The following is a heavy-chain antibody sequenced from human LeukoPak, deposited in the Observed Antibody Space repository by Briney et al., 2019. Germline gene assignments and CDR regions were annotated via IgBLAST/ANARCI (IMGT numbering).Heavy chain of an antibody. J-gene: IGHJ4*02. D-gene: IGHD6-13*01. CDR2: IYYSGST. Sequence: PSETLSLTCTVSGGSISSYYWSWIRQPPGKGLEWIGYIYYSGSTNYNPSLKSRVTISVDTSKNQFSLKLSSVTAADTAVYYCARETAAGPPDYWGQGTLVTVSS. CDR1: GGSISSYY. CDR3: ARETAAGPPDY. V-gene: IGHV4-59*01.